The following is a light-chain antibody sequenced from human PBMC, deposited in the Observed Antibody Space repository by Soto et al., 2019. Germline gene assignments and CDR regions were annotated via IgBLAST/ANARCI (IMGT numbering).Light chain of an antibody. V-gene: IGKV3-15*01. CDR1: QSVSSN. CDR2: GAS. CDR3: QHFRA. J-gene: IGKJ5*01. Sequence: IVMTQSPATLSLSHGERATLSCRASQSVSSNLVWYQQKPGQAPRLLIYGASTRATGIPARFSGSGSGTDFTLTISRLEPEDFVLYYCQHFRAFGQGTRLEIK.